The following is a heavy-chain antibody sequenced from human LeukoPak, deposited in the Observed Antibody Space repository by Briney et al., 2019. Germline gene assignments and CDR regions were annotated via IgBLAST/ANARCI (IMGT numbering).Heavy chain of an antibody. J-gene: IGHJ4*02. CDR3: AKWTGDY. CDR1: GFSFSSYA. Sequence: GGSLRLSCATSGFSFSSYAMSWVRQAQEKGLEWVSAMSSSDDGRYYAASVRGRFTISRDTSRSTLYLQMNSLRAEDTAVYYCAKWTGDYWGQGTLVTVSS. V-gene: IGHV3-23*01. D-gene: IGHD3/OR15-3a*01. CDR2: MSSSDDGR.